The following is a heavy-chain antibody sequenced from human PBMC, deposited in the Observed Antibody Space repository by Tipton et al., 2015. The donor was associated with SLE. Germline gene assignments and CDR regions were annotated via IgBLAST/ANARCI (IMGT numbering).Heavy chain of an antibody. D-gene: IGHD3-3*01. Sequence: QSGPEVKKPGASVKVSCKASGYTFTTYGIGWVRQAPGQGLEWMGWISAYNGNTNYAQKLQGRVTMTTDTSTSTAYMELRSLRSDDTAVYYCARDYYDFWSGYSNWFDPWGQGTLVTVSS. CDR3: ARDYYDFWSGYSNWFDP. CDR1: GYTFTTYG. CDR2: ISAYNGNT. J-gene: IGHJ5*02. V-gene: IGHV1-18*01.